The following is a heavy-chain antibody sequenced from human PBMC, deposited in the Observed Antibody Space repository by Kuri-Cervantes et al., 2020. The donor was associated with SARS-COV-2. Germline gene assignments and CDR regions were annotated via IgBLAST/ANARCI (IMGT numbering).Heavy chain of an antibody. CDR1: GGTFSSYA. V-gene: IGHV1-69*05. Sequence: SVKVSCKASGGTFSSYAISWVRQAPGQGLEWMGGIIPIFGTANYAQKFQGRVTMTTDTSTSTAYMELRSLRSDGTAVYYCARDWGEAVAGFDYWGQGTLVTVSS. CDR3: ARDWGEAVAGFDY. D-gene: IGHD6-19*01. J-gene: IGHJ4*02. CDR2: IIPIFGTA.